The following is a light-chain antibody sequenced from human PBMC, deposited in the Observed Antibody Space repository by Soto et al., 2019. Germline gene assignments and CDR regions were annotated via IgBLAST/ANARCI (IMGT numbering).Light chain of an antibody. CDR1: SSDVGGFKY. CDR3: SSSTTSTVA. CDR2: EVS. J-gene: IGLJ2*01. Sequence: QSALTQPASVSGSPGQSITISCTGTSSDVGGFKYVSWYQQHPDKAPKLMIYEVSNRPSGVSNRFSGSKSGNTASLTISGIQAEDEADYYCSSSTTSTVAFGGGTQLTVL. V-gene: IGLV2-14*01.